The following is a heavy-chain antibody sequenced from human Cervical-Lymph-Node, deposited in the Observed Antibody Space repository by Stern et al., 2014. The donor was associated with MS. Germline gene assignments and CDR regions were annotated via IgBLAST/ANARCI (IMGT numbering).Heavy chain of an antibody. V-gene: IGHV1-18*01. Sequence: VQLEESGPEVKNPGASVKVSCKASGYTFTTFGVHWVRQAPGQGLEWMGWISTYNGKTNYAQKFQGRVIMSTDTSTTTAYMELRSLRSDDTAIYYCARDLRVRGTTGWFDPWGQGTLVTVSS. CDR2: ISTYNGKT. CDR1: GYTFTTFG. J-gene: IGHJ5*02. CDR3: ARDLRVRGTTGWFDP. D-gene: IGHD1-7*01.